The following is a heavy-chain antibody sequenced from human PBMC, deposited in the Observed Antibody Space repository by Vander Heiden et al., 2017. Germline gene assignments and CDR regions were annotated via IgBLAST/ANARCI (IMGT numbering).Heavy chain of an antibody. Sequence: QVQLVESGGGVVQPVGSLRLSCGASGFNFSSYGMHWVRQAPGKGLEWVAVIWYDGSNKYYADSVKGRFTISRDNSKNTLYLQMNSLRAEDTAVYYCAREGYNSSGYYHFDYWGQGTLVTVSS. J-gene: IGHJ4*02. CDR2: IWYDGSNK. V-gene: IGHV3-33*01. CDR3: AREGYNSSGYYHFDY. CDR1: GFNFSSYG. D-gene: IGHD3-22*01.